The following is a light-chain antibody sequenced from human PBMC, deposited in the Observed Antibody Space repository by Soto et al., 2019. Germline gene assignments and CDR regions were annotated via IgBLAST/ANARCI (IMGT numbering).Light chain of an antibody. CDR3: MQALRTPYT. Sequence: DTVMTQSPFSLPVTPGEPASISCRSSQSLLHSNGYKYLDWYLQKPGQSPQLLIYMSSNRASGVPDRFSGRGSGTDFTLKISSVEAEDVRVYYCMQALRTPYTFGQGTRLEIK. J-gene: IGKJ5*01. CDR2: MSS. CDR1: QSLLHSNGYKY. V-gene: IGKV2-28*01.